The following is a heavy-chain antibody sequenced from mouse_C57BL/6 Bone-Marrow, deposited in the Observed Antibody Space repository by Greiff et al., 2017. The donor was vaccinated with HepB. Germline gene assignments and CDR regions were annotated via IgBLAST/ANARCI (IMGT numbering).Heavy chain of an antibody. CDR3: ARGGPAY. CDR2: IYPRSGNT. V-gene: IGHV1-81*01. CDR1: GYTFTSYG. J-gene: IGHJ3*01. Sequence: LQESGAELARPGASVKLSCKASGYTFTSYGISWVKQRTGQGLEWIGEIYPRSGNTYYNEKFKGKATLTADKSSSTAYMELRSLTSEDSAVYFCARGGPAYWGQGTLVTVSA. D-gene: IGHD3-3*01.